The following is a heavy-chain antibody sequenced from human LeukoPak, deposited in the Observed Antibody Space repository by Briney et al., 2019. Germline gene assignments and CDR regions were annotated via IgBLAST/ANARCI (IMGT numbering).Heavy chain of an antibody. Sequence: GASVKVSCMASGYTFTGYYMHWVRQAPGQGLEWMGWINPNSGGTNYAQKFQGRVTMTRDTSISTAYMELSRLRSDDTAVYYCARDSSGWYREGRYYYYGMDVWGQGTTVTVSS. D-gene: IGHD6-19*01. V-gene: IGHV1-2*02. J-gene: IGHJ6*02. CDR3: ARDSSGWYREGRYYYYGMDV. CDR2: INPNSGGT. CDR1: GYTFTGYY.